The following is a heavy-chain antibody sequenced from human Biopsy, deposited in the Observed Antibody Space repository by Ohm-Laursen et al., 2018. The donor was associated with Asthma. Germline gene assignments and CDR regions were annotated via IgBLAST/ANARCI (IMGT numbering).Heavy chain of an antibody. CDR2: IYYSGTT. D-gene: IGHD6-13*01. Sequence: GTLSLTCSLSSGSGGYMRSGNYYWGWIRQPPGKGLEWIGRIYYSGTTYYNPSLESRVTVSADTSKNRFSLKLTSVTAADTAVYNCVRGSSSWHHGPFHYYYGLDVWGQGTTATVSS. J-gene: IGHJ6*02. CDR3: VRGSSSWHHGPFHYYYGLDV. CDR1: SGSGGYMRSGNYY. V-gene: IGHV4-39*01.